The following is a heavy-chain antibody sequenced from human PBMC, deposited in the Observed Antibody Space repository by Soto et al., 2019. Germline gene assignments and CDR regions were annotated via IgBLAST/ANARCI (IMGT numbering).Heavy chain of an antibody. CDR3: AKGAVAGTPTSYYYYGMDV. CDR2: IIPIFGTV. CDR1: GGTFRTYA. J-gene: IGHJ6*02. V-gene: IGHV1-69*12. D-gene: IGHD6-19*01. Sequence: QVQLLQSGAEVKKPGSSVRVSCEASGGTFRTYAISWVRQAPGQGLEWMGEIIPIFGTVNYAQRFQGRVTIPADETTTTVHMDLRSLRSEDTAVYYCAKGAVAGTPTSYYYYGMDVWGQGTTVTVSS.